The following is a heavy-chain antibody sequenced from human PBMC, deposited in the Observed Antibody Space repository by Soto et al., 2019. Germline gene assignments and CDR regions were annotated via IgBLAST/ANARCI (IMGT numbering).Heavy chain of an antibody. CDR2: ISAYNGNT. J-gene: IGHJ1*01. D-gene: IGHD2-2*02. V-gene: IGHV1-18*04. CDR1: GYTFTSYG. Sequence: ASVKVSCKASGYTFTSYGISWVRQAPGQGLEWMGWISAYNGNTNYAQKLQGRVTMTTDTSTSTAYMELRSLRSDDTAVYYCARDCSSTSCYIKYLQHWGQGTLVTVSS. CDR3: ARDCSSTSCYIKYLQH.